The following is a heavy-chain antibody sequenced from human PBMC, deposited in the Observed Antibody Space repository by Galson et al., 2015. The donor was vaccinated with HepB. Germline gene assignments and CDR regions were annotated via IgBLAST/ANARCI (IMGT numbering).Heavy chain of an antibody. J-gene: IGHJ3*02. CDR3: ARDAYGDYPYDAFDI. Sequence: SLRLSCAASGFTFSSYWMHWVRQAPGKGLVWVSRINSDGSSTSYVDSVKGRFTISRDNAKNTLYLQMNSLRAEDTAVYYCARDAYGDYPYDAFDIWGQGTMVTVSS. V-gene: IGHV3-74*01. CDR1: GFTFSSYW. D-gene: IGHD4-17*01. CDR2: INSDGSST.